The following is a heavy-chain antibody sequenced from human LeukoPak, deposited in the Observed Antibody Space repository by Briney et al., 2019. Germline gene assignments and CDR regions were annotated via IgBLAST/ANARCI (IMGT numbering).Heavy chain of an antibody. CDR1: GGSISSSGYY. D-gene: IGHD5-24*01. J-gene: IGHJ4*02. CDR3: AGLIQLWPIDS. CDR2: IYYSGST. Sequence: PSETLSLTCTVSGGSISSSGYYWGWIRQPPGMGLEWIGSIYYSGSTYYNPSLKSRVTISVDTSKNQFSLKLSSVTAADTAVYYCAGLIQLWPIDSWGQGTLVIVSS. V-gene: IGHV4-39*01.